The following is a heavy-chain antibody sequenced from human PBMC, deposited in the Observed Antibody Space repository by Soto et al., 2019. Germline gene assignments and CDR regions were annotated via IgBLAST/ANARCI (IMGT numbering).Heavy chain of an antibody. Sequence: SETLSLTCTVSGGSISSYYWSWIRQPPGKGLEWIGYIYYSGSTNYNPSLKSRVTISVDTSKNQFSLKLSFLTAADTAVYYCARLYSGYDPWGQGTLVTVSS. D-gene: IGHD5-12*01. V-gene: IGHV4-59*08. CDR1: GGSISSYY. CDR2: IYYSGST. J-gene: IGHJ5*02. CDR3: ARLYSGYDP.